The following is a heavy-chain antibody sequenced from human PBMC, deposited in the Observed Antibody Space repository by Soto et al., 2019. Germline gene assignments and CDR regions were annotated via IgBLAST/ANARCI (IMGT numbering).Heavy chain of an antibody. J-gene: IGHJ3*01. Sequence: AEALSLTCAVFGASIGDFFWNWIRQTPGKGLEYIGYINDSGNTNSKPSLESRVTMSVDTAKSQVSLKLTSVTAADTAVYYCTRGSDGSGYIGFDVCGQGTKVTVSS. V-gene: IGHV4-59*01. CDR2: INDSGNT. CDR3: TRGSDGSGYIGFDV. CDR1: GASIGDFF. D-gene: IGHD3-22*01.